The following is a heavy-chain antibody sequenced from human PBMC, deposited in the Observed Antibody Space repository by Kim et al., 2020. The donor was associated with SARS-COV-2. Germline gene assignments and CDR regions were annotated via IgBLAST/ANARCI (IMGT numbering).Heavy chain of an antibody. CDR3: ARESFGDYAF. V-gene: IGHV3-48*02. CDR1: GFTFSSYS. Sequence: GGSLRLSCAASGFTFSSYSMNWVRQAPGKGLEWVSYISTSGNTIYYADSMRGRFTISRDNDKNLLYLQIDSLRHEDTAVYYCARESFGDYAFWGQGTLVT. J-gene: IGHJ1*01. CDR2: ISTSGNTI. D-gene: IGHD4-17*01.